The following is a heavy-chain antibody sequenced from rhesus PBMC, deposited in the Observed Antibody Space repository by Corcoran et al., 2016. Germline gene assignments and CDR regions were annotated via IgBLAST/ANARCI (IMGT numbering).Heavy chain of an antibody. Sequence: QVQLQESGPGLLKPSETLSLTCTVSCDSISINCWTWIRQPPGKGLEWIGAINGKSVYTHYHPSLQSRVTISKDASKHLFALALRSVSAADTAVYSCARGGGSSINSCGLGVLVTVSS. V-gene: IGHV4-80*01. CDR3: ARGGGSSINS. CDR2: INGKSVYT. D-gene: IGHD1-44*02. CDR1: CDSISINC. J-gene: IGHJ4*01.